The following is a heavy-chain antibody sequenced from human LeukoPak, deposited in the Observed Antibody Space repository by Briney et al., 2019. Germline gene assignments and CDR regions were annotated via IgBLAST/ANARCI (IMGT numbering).Heavy chain of an antibody. CDR2: MFDTVST. CDR3: ATIKRGSTYGYFDF. D-gene: IGHD5-18*01. J-gene: IGHJ4*02. V-gene: IGHV4-59*11. CDR1: GASTASHY. Sequence: PSETLSLTCTVSGASTASHYWTWLRQPPGKELEWIAYMFDTVSTKSNPSLKSRLTLSVDTSKKQLPLRLSSVTAADTAVYYCATIKRGSTYGYFDFWGQGIKVTVSS.